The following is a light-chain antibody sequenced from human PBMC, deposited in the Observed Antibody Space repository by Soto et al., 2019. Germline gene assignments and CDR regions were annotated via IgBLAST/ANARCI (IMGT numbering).Light chain of an antibody. Sequence: DIQMTQSPSTLSASVGDTVTITCRASRDIGDSLAWYQQKPGKPPNLLIYGASTLHSGVPSRFSGSGSGTEFTLTISSLQPEDVATFYCQKYNSVPQTFGQGTKVDI. J-gene: IGKJ1*01. CDR3: QKYNSVPQT. CDR2: GAS. CDR1: RDIGDS. V-gene: IGKV1-27*01.